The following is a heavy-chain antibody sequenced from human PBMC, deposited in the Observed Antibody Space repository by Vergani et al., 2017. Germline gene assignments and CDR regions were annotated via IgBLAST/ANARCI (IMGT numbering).Heavy chain of an antibody. Sequence: QITLKESGPTLVKPTQTLTLTCTFSGFPLSTSGVGVGWLRQPPGKALEWLALIYWDDDKRYSPSLKSRLTITKDTSKNQVVLTMTNMDPVDTATYYCAHSYYDFWSGYSDYWGQGTLVTVSS. CDR1: GFPLSTSGVG. V-gene: IGHV2-5*02. CDR3: AHSYYDFWSGYSDY. D-gene: IGHD3-3*01. J-gene: IGHJ4*02. CDR2: IYWDDDK.